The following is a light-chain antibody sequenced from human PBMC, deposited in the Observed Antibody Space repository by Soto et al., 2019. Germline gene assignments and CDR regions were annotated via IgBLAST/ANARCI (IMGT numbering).Light chain of an antibody. CDR2: GVS. J-gene: IGLJ3*02. CDR3: CSYAGSSTWV. V-gene: IGLV2-23*02. CDR1: SSDVGSYNF. Sequence: QSALTQPASVSGSPGQSITISCSGTSSDVGSYNFVSWYQQHPGKAPKLMIYGVSKRPSGISNRFSGSKSGNTASLTISGLQAGDEADYYCCSYAGSSTWVFGGGTKVTVL.